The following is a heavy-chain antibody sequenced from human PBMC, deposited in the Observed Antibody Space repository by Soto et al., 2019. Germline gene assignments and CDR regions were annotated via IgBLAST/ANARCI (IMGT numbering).Heavy chain of an antibody. CDR1: GFTFSSYG. V-gene: IGHV3-33*01. J-gene: IGHJ4*02. Sequence: PGGSLRLSCAASGFTFSSYGMHWVRQAPGKGLEWVAVIWYDGSNKYYADSVKGRFTISRDNSKNTLYLQMNSLRAEDTAVYYCARDATSGWYLYYFDYWGQGTLVTVSS. D-gene: IGHD6-19*01. CDR2: IWYDGSNK. CDR3: ARDATSGWYLYYFDY.